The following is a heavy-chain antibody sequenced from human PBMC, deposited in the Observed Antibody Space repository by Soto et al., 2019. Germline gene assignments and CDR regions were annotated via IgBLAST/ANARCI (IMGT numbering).Heavy chain of an antibody. CDR1: GGSISSSSYY. J-gene: IGHJ4*02. V-gene: IGHV4-39*01. Sequence: PSETLSLTCTVSGGSISSSSYYWGWIRQPPGKGLEWIGSIYYSGNTYYTPSLKSRVTISVDTSKNQFSLKLSSVTAADTAVFYCARLIHCKTTSCYFDHWGQGTLVTVSS. D-gene: IGHD2-2*01. CDR2: IYYSGNT. CDR3: ARLIHCKTTSCYFDH.